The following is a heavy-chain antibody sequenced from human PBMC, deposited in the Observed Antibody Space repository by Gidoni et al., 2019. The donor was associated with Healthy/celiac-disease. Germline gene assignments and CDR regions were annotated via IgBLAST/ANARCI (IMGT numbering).Heavy chain of an antibody. CDR2: ISAYNGNT. V-gene: IGHV1-18*01. Sequence: QVQLVQSGAEVKKPGASVKVSCKASGSTFTSYGISWVRQAPGQGLEWMGWISAYNGNTNDAQKLQGRVTMTTDTSTSTAYMELRSLRSDDTAVYYCARVSPYYDFWSGIDYWGQGTLVTVSS. CDR1: GSTFTSYG. J-gene: IGHJ4*02. CDR3: ARVSPYYDFWSGIDY. D-gene: IGHD3-3*01.